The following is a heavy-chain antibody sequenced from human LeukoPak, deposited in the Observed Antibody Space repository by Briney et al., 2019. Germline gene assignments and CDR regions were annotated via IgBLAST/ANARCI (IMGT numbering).Heavy chain of an antibody. CDR1: GYTFTVYY. CDR3: ARAFGSSSWYFY. J-gene: IGHJ4*02. Sequence: ASVTVSFTASGYTFTVYYMHWVRQAPGQGLEWMGWINPNSGGTNYAQKFQGRVTMTRDTSISTAYMELSRLRSDDTAVYYCARAFGSSSWYFYWGQGTLVTVSS. CDR2: INPNSGGT. V-gene: IGHV1-2*02. D-gene: IGHD6-13*01.